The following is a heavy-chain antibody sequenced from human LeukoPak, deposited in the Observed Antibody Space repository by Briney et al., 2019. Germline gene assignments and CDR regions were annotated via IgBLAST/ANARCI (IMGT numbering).Heavy chain of an antibody. CDR2: IYYSGST. Sequence: SETLSLTCTVSGGSISSSSYYWGWIRQPPGKGLEWIGSIYYSGSTYYNPSLKSRVTISVDTSKNQFSLKLNSVTAADTAVYYCARSSYDYVWGSYRFKWFDPWGQGTLVTVSS. CDR3: ARSSYDYVWGSYRFKWFDP. J-gene: IGHJ5*02. D-gene: IGHD3-16*02. CDR1: GGSISSSSYY. V-gene: IGHV4-39*07.